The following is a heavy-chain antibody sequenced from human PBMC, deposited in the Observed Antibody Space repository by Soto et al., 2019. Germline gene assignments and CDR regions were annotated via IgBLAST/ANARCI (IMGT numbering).Heavy chain of an antibody. CDR2: ISYDGSNK. D-gene: IGHD3-9*01. J-gene: IGHJ4*02. CDR1: GFTFSSYG. V-gene: IGHV3-30*18. Sequence: GGSLRLSCAASGFTFSSYGMHWVRQAPGKGLEWVAVISYDGSNKYYADSVKGRFTISRDNSKNTLYLQMNSLRAEDTAVYYCAKAVMYYDILTGYYTLDYWGQGTLVTVSS. CDR3: AKAVMYYDILTGYYTLDY.